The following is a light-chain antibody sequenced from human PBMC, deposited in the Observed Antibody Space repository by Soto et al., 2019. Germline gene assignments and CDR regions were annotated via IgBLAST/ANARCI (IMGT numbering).Light chain of an antibody. CDR3: QQSGSSPWA. V-gene: IGKV3-20*01. J-gene: IGKJ1*01. CDR2: GAS. Sequence: EIVLTQSPGTLSLSPGERATLSCRASQSVSSNYLAWYQHKPGQAPRLLIYGASSRATGIPDRFSGSGSGTDFTLTISRLEPEDFAVYYCQQSGSSPWAFGQGTKVEIK. CDR1: QSVSSNY.